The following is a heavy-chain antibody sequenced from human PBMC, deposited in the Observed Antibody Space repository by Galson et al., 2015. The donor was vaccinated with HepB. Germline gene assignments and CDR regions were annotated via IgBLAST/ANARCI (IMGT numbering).Heavy chain of an antibody. CDR3: ARKRYGER. CDR1: GGSMSGYY. CDR2: IYYSGST. Sequence: SETLSLTCTVSGGSMSGYYWSWIRQPPGKGLEWIGYIYYSGSTNYNPSLKSRVTISVDTSKNQFSLKLNSVTAADTAVYYCARKRYGERWGQGTLVTVSS. J-gene: IGHJ4*02. D-gene: IGHD4-17*01. V-gene: IGHV4-59*08.